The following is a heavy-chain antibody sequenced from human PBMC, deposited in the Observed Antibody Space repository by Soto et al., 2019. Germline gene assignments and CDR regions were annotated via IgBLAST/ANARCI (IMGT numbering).Heavy chain of an antibody. V-gene: IGHV1-18*04. CDR1: GYTFSDNG. CDR2: ISTYTGRT. D-gene: IGHD6-13*01. CDR3: ARAGLAAPRSGEYGLDV. J-gene: IGHJ6*02. Sequence: ASVKVACKASGYTFSDNGISWVRQAPGQGLEWMGWISTYTGRTNYAQKFQGRVTLTTDTSTSTDYMNLRSLRPDDTAVYFCARAGLAAPRSGEYGLDVWGQGTTVTVSS.